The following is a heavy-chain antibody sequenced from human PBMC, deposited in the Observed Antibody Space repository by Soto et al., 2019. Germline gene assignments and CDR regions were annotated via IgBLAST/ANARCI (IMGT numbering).Heavy chain of an antibody. J-gene: IGHJ6*02. CDR3: AGGNALDV. CDR1: RFTFSTYW. V-gene: IGHV3-7*01. CDR2: IHQDGNGK. Sequence: EVQLVESGGGLVQPGGSLRLSCAASRFTFSTYWMTWVRLTPVKGLEWVANIHQDGNGKYYMDSVKGRFTISRDNAKNSLYLQMTSLRAEDTAVYYCAGGNALDVWGQGTTVTVSS.